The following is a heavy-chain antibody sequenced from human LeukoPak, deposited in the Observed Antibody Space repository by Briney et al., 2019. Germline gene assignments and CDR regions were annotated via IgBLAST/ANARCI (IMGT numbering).Heavy chain of an antibody. CDR1: GYTFTNYF. CDR2: INPKSGDT. J-gene: IGHJ3*02. Sequence: ASVKVSCKASGYTFTNYFMHWMRQAHGQGLEWMGWINPKSGDTKYAQNFQGRVTMTRDTSISTAYMELSRLRSDDTAVDYCARGPNPRAFDICGQGTMVAVSS. CDR3: ARGPNPRAFDI. V-gene: IGHV1-2*02.